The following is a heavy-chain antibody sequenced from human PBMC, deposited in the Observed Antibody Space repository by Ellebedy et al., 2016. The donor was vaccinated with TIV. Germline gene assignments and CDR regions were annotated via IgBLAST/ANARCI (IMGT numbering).Heavy chain of an antibody. Sequence: PGGSLRLSCAGSGFSFSRSRLSWVRQAPGKGLEWVASIKQEGDEEDYVASVEGRFTISRDNAKSSLYLQMTSLRDEDTAVYYCERDQGWTGGATTRFDYWGQGTLVTVSS. J-gene: IGHJ4*02. D-gene: IGHD1-1*01. CDR2: IKQEGDEE. V-gene: IGHV3-7*01. CDR1: GFSFSRSR. CDR3: ERDQGWTGGATTRFDY.